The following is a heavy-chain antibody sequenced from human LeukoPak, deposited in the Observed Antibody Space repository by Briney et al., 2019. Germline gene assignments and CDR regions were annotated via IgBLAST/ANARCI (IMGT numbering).Heavy chain of an antibody. J-gene: IGHJ4*02. D-gene: IGHD5-18*01. CDR1: GFTFSSYS. Sequence: GGSLRLSCAASGFTFSSYSMNWVRQAPGKGLEWVSYISSSSTYIYYADSVKGRFTISRDNAKNSLYLQMNSLRAEDTAVYYCAREDSYGFGIDYGGQGTLGTVSA. CDR3: AREDSYGFGIDY. CDR2: ISSSSTYI. V-gene: IGHV3-21*01.